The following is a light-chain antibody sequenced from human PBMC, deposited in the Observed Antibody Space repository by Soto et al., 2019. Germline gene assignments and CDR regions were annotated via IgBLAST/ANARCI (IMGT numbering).Light chain of an antibody. V-gene: IGKV1-6*01. J-gene: IGKJ1*01. CDR3: LQDSTDPRT. CDR1: QGIGTE. CDR2: GTS. Sequence: AIQMTQSPSSLSASVGDRVTITCRASQGIGTELGWYQQRPGKAPRLLIYGTSTLQHGVPSRFSGRGPDTNFTLIIICLQPEDFATYYCLQDSTDPRTFGQGTKVEIK.